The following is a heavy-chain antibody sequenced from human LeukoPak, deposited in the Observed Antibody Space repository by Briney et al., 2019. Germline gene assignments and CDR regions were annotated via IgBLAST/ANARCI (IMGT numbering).Heavy chain of an antibody. CDR1: GFTFSDYY. CDR3: ARDPISYYYDSSGYLKFPYYYGMDV. D-gene: IGHD3-22*01. V-gene: IGHV3-11*04. Sequence: GGSLRLSCAASGFTFSDYYMSWIRQAPGKGLEWVSYISTSGSTIYYADSVKGRFTISRDNAKNSLYLQMNSLRAEDTAVYYCARDPISYYYDSSGYLKFPYYYGMDVWGQGTTVTVSS. CDR2: ISTSGSTI. J-gene: IGHJ6*02.